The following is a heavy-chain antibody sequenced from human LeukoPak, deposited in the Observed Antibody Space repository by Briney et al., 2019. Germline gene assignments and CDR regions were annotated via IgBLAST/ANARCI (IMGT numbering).Heavy chain of an antibody. D-gene: IGHD3-22*01. V-gene: IGHV4-61*01. CDR2: IYYSGST. J-gene: IGHJ5*02. Sequence: KPSETLSLTCTVSGDSISSSSSYWGWIRQPPGKGLEWIGYIYYSGSTNYNPSLKSRVTISVDTSKNQFSLKLSSVTAADTAVCYCAREKIAYYDNSGRGWFDPWGQGTLVTVSS. CDR3: AREKIAYYDNSGRGWFDP. CDR1: GDSISSSSSY.